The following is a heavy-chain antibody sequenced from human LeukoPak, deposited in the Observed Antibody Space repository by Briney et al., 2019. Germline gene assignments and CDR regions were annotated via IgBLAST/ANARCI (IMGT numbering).Heavy chain of an antibody. D-gene: IGHD5-18*01. CDR2: IRYDGSNK. CDR3: AKDHWDTAMVDY. CDR1: GFTFSSYG. V-gene: IGHV3-30*02. J-gene: IGHJ4*02. Sequence: PGGSLRLSCAASGFTFSSYGMHWVRQAPGKGLEWVAFIRYDGSNKYYAGSVKGRFTISRDNTKNTLYLQMNSLRAEETAVYYCAKDHWDTAMVDYWGQGTLVTVSS.